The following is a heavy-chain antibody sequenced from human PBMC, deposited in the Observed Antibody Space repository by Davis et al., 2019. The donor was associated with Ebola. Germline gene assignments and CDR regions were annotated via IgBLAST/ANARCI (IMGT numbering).Heavy chain of an antibody. J-gene: IGHJ4*02. CDR1: GFTFSDYY. CDR2: ISSSSSYT. Sequence: PGGSLRLSCAASGFTFSDYYMSWIRQAPGKGLEWVSYISSSSSYTNYADSVKGRFTISRDNAKNSLYLQMNSLRAEDTAVYYCASGSGSYHFDYWGQGTLVTVSS. D-gene: IGHD3-10*01. CDR3: ASGSGSYHFDY. V-gene: IGHV3-11*06.